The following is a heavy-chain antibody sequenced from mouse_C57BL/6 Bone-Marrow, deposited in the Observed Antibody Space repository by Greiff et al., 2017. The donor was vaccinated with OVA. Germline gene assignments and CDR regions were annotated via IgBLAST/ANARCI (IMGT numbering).Heavy chain of an antibody. Sequence: QVQLQQSGAELARPGDSVKLSCKASGYTFTSYGISWVKQRTGQGLEWIGVIYPRSGNTYYNEKFKGKATLTADKSSSTAYMELRSLTSEDSAVYFCARRGGAMDYWGQGTSVTVSS. CDR2: IYPRSGNT. J-gene: IGHJ4*01. CDR3: ARRGGAMDY. V-gene: IGHV1-81*01. CDR1: GYTFTSYG.